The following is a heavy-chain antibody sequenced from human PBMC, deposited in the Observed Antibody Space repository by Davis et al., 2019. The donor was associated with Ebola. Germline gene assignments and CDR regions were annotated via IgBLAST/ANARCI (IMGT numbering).Heavy chain of an antibody. CDR2: IYSGGST. V-gene: IGHV3-53*01. D-gene: IGHD5-18*01. J-gene: IGHJ4*02. CDR3: AKDVSAMAPFFDY. CDR1: GFTVSSNY. Sequence: GESLKISCAASGFTVSSNYMSWVRQAPGKGLEWVSVIYSGGSTYYADSVKGRFTISRDNSKNTLYLQMNSLRAEDTAVYYCAKDVSAMAPFFDYWGQGTLVTVSS.